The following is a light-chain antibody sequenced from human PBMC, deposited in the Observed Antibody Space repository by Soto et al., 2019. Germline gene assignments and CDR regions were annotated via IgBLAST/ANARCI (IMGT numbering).Light chain of an antibody. CDR1: QSISGY. V-gene: IGKV1-39*01. Sequence: DIQMTQSPASLSASVGDTVTITCRASQSISGYLNWYLQKPGKAPKQLIYSASTLQSGVPSRFTASGSETIFTLTISSVQPEDFATYYYQQTYDIPFTIGPGTEVDI. CDR3: QQTYDIPFT. CDR2: SAS. J-gene: IGKJ3*01.